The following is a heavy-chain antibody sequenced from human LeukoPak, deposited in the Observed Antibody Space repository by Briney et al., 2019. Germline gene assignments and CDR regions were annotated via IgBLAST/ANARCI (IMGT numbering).Heavy chain of an antibody. J-gene: IGHJ3*02. CDR1: GGSFSGYY. CDR3: AREVKQQLVSFLCAFDI. CDR2: INHSGST. V-gene: IGHV4-34*01. Sequence: PSETLSLPCAVYGGSFSGYYWSWIRQPPGKGLEWIGEINHSGSTNYNPSLKSRVTISVDTSKNQFSLKLSSVTAADTAVYYCAREVKQQLVSFLCAFDIWGQGTMVTVSS. D-gene: IGHD6-13*01.